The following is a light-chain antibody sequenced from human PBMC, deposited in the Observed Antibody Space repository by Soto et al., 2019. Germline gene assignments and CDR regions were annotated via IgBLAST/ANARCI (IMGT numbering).Light chain of an antibody. CDR3: SSYAGTNSV. CDR2: EVT. CDR1: SSDVGAYNY. V-gene: IGLV2-8*01. J-gene: IGLJ2*01. Sequence: QSVLTQPPSASGPPGQSVTISCTGTSSDVGAYNYVSWYQQHPGKAPKLMIYEVTKRPSGVPDRFSGSKSGNTASLTVSGLQAEDEADYYCSSYAGTNSVFGGGTQLTVL.